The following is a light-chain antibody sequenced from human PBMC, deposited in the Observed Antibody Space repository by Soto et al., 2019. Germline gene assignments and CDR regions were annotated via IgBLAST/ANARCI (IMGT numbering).Light chain of an antibody. Sequence: ILVHQSASSLSACLGDRVTIHCRASQAIAGYLAWYQHKPGRTPELLIHGASRLQSGVPARFSGSGSGTDFTLSINSLQPEDFATYYCQQAYSFPITFGQGTGLEI. CDR1: QAIAGY. CDR2: GAS. CDR3: QQAYSFPIT. V-gene: IGKV1D-12*01. J-gene: IGKJ5*01.